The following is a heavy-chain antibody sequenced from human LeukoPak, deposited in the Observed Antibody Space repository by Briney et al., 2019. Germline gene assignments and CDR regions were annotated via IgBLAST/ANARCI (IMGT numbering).Heavy chain of an antibody. CDR3: ARDPYTGSMFDY. CDR1: GFTFKSAS. V-gene: IGHV3-21*01. J-gene: IGHJ4*01. CDR2: IGHFAGDI. Sequence: GGSLRLSCVATGFTFKSASMSWVRQAPGKGLEWVAFIGHFAGDIFYADSVKGRFNISRDDAKDSVYLQMDSLRVDDTAVYFCARDPYTGSMFDYWGHGTLVTVSS. D-gene: IGHD1-1*01.